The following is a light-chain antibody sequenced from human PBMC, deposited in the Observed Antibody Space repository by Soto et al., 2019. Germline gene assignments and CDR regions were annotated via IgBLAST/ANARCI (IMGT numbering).Light chain of an antibody. CDR1: QNVNAN. V-gene: IGKV3-15*01. CDR2: GAS. Sequence: EVVMTQSPATLSVSPGERATLSCRASQNVNANLAWYQQKPGQAPRLLIHGASTRATCIPARFSGSGFGTEFILTISSLQSEDFAVYYCQQYNTWLWTFGQGTKVEGK. CDR3: QQYNTWLWT. J-gene: IGKJ1*01.